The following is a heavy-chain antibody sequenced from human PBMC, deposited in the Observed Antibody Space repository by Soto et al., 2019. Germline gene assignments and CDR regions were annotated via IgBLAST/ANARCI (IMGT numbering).Heavy chain of an antibody. V-gene: IGHV1-69*01. CDR3: ARWGGAVTTPGFIGPLDY. CDR1: GATFSTLT. Sequence: QGQLVQSGTEVKKPGSSVKVSCRASGATFSTLTISWVRQAPGQGPEWMGGITPIFATTKYAQKFQGRVTITADSSTNTVYMELSSLRSEDTALYYCARWGGAVTTPGFIGPLDYWGQGTLVTVSS. J-gene: IGHJ4*02. CDR2: ITPIFATT. D-gene: IGHD1-1*01.